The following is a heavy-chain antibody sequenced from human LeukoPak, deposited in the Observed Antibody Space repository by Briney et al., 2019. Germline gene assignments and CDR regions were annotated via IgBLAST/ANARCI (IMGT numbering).Heavy chain of an antibody. D-gene: IGHD3-22*01. V-gene: IGHV5-51*01. CDR3: VRSSYYSDISGYYYHFDY. Sequence: GDSLKISCKASGYSFTTYWIGWVRQMPGKGLEWMGIMYPGDSDTRYSPSFQGQVTISADKSITTAYLQWSSLKASDTAMYYCVRSSYYSDISGYYYHFDYWGQGTLVTVSS. CDR2: MYPGDSDT. J-gene: IGHJ4*02. CDR1: GYSFTTYW.